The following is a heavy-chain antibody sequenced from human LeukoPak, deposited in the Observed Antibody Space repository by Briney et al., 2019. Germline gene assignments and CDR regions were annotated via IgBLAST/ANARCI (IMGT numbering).Heavy chain of an antibody. CDR1: GGTFSSYA. CDR3: ATSLLTTVTSWGDYYYYYGMDV. J-gene: IGHJ6*02. V-gene: IGHV1-69*13. Sequence: SVKVSCKASGGTFSSYAISWVRQAPGQGLEWMGGIIPIFGTANYAQKFQGRVTITADESTSTAYMELSSLRSEDTAVYYCATSLLTTVTSWGDYYYYYGMDVWGQGTTVTVSS. CDR2: IIPIFGTA. D-gene: IGHD4-17*01.